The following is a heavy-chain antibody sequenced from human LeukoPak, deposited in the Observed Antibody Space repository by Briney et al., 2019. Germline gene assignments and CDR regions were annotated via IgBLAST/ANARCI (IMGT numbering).Heavy chain of an antibody. Sequence: SETLSLTCAVYGGSLSGYYWRWIRERLGKGLECMGEINPSGITNYNPSRKSRVTISVDTSKNQFSLKLSSVTAADTAVYYCARGPYDFWSGYLPWFDPWGQGTLVTVSS. V-gene: IGHV4-34*01. D-gene: IGHD3-3*01. CDR1: GGSLSGYY. J-gene: IGHJ5*02. CDR2: INPSGIT. CDR3: ARGPYDFWSGYLPWFDP.